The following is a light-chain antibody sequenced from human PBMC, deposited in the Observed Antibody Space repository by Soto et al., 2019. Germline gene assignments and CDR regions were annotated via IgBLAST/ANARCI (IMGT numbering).Light chain of an antibody. J-gene: IGKJ1*01. CDR2: GAS. Sequence: EFVLTQSPGTLSLSPGERATLSCSASLSVTSGYLAWYQQKPGQAPRLLIYGASTRATGIPDRFSGSGSGTDFTLTISRLEPEDFAVYYCQQYGSSPWTFGQGTKVDIK. V-gene: IGKV3-20*01. CDR1: LSVTSGY. CDR3: QQYGSSPWT.